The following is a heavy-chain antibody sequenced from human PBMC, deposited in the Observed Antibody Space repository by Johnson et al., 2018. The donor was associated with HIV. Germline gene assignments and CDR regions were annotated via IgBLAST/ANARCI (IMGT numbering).Heavy chain of an antibody. D-gene: IGHD1-1*01. Sequence: QVQLVESGGGVVQPGRSLRLSCAASGFTFSSYAMHWVRQAPGKGLEWVAVISYDGSYKYYADSVKGRFPISRDNSKSTLYLQMNSLRAEDTAVYYCANPTGSDAFDIWGQGTMVTVSS. CDR3: ANPTGSDAFDI. CDR1: GFTFSSYA. J-gene: IGHJ3*02. V-gene: IGHV3-30*04. CDR2: ISYDGSYK.